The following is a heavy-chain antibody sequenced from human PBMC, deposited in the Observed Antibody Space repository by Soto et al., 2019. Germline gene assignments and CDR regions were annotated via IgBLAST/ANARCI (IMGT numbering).Heavy chain of an antibody. Sequence: PGGSLRLSCAASGFTFSSYWMHWVRQAPGKGLVWVSRINSDGSSTSYADSVKGRFTISRDDAKNTLYLQMNNLRDEDTAVYYCGRDQTMAGPTTLDYWGQGAXVTVSS. D-gene: IGHD6-19*01. CDR2: INSDGSST. CDR3: GRDQTMAGPTTLDY. J-gene: IGHJ4*02. CDR1: GFTFSSYW. V-gene: IGHV3-74*01.